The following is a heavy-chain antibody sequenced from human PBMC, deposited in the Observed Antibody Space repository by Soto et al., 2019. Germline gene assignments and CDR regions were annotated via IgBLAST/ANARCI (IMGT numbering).Heavy chain of an antibody. J-gene: IGHJ4*02. D-gene: IGHD6-19*01. CDR2: ISSSSSSI. CDR3: ARDSPPGWLFDY. V-gene: IGHV3-48*02. CDR1: GFTFSSYS. Sequence: EAQLVESGGGLVQPGGSLRLSCAASGFTFSSYSMNWVRQAPGKGLEWISYISSSSSSIYYADSVQGRFTISRDNAKNSLYLQMNSLRDEDTAVYYCARDSPPGWLFDYWGQGTLVTVSS.